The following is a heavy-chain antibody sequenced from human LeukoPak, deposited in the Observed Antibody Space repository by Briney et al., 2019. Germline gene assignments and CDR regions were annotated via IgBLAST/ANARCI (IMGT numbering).Heavy chain of an antibody. CDR1: GFRFSAFW. CDR2: ISPDWSTT. V-gene: IGHV3-74*03. J-gene: IGHJ4*01. CDR3: ISYSEGRSGGDD. D-gene: IGHD1-26*01. Sequence: GESLRLSCAASGFRFSAFWMHWVRQIPGKGLVWVSRISPDWSTTTYADYVTGRFTIPIDNAKNTMYVQMNSLRAEDTAVYYCISYSEGRSGGDDWGQGTQVTVSS.